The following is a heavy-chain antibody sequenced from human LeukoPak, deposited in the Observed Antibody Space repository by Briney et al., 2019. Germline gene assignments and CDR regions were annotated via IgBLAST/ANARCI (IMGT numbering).Heavy chain of an antibody. CDR2: INPSGGST. J-gene: IGHJ6*03. Sequence: ASVKVSCKASGYTFTIYYMHWVRQAPGQGLEWMGIINPSGGSTSYAQNFQGRVTMTRDTSTSTVYMELSSLRSEDTAVYYCARDPRSDGSDYYYMDVWGKGTTVTVSS. D-gene: IGHD3-10*01. V-gene: IGHV1-46*01. CDR1: GYTFTIYY. CDR3: ARDPRSDGSDYYYMDV.